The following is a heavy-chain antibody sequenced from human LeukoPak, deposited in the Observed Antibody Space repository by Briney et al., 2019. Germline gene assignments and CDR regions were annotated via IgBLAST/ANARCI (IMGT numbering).Heavy chain of an antibody. J-gene: IGHJ3*02. D-gene: IGHD3-10*01. CDR3: ARYYGSGSCYTSDAFDI. CDR1: GYTFTSYD. Sequence: ASVKVSCKASGYTFTSYDINWVRQATGQGLEWMGWMNPNSGNTGYAQKFQGRVTMTRNTSISTAYMELSSLRSEDTAVYYCARYYGSGSCYTSDAFDIWGQGTMVTVSS. V-gene: IGHV1-8*01. CDR2: MNPNSGNT.